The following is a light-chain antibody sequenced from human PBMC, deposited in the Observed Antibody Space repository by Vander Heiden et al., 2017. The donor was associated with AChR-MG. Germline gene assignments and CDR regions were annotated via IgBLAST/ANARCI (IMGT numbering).Light chain of an antibody. J-gene: IGLJ2*01. Sequence: QSALTQPRSVSGSPGQSVTIPCTGTISDVGVYDYVSWYQQDPGKVPKLMINDVSNRPSGVPDRFFGSKSGDTASLTVSGLQAEDEADYYCCSYAGSYVIFGGGTKLTVL. CDR3: CSYAGSYVI. CDR1: ISDVGVYDY. V-gene: IGLV2-11*01. CDR2: DVS.